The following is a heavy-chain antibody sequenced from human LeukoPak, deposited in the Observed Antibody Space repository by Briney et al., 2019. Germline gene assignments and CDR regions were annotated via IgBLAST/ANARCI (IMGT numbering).Heavy chain of an antibody. Sequence: ASVKVSCKASGYTFTGYYLHWVRQAPGQGLGGMGWINPNSGATNYARKFQGRGTMTRDTSISAAYMELSSLRSDDTAVYYCARDLGYCSGGSCRIFDNWGQGTLVTVSS. D-gene: IGHD2-15*01. CDR1: GYTFTGYY. CDR3: ARDLGYCSGGSCRIFDN. V-gene: IGHV1-2*07. J-gene: IGHJ4*02. CDR2: INPNSGAT.